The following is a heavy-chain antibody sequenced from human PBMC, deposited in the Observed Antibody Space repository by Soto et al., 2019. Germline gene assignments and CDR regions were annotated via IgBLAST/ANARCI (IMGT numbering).Heavy chain of an antibody. CDR1: GFTFISYG. CDR2: ISYDGSNK. J-gene: IGHJ4*02. D-gene: IGHD3-22*01. Sequence: GGSLRLSCAASGFTFISYGMHWVRQAPGKGLEWVAVISYDGSNKYYADSVKGRFTISRDNSKNTLYLQMNSLRAEDTAVYYCAKEGWRYYHDSSGYYRYYFDYWGQGTLVTVSS. V-gene: IGHV3-30*18. CDR3: AKEGWRYYHDSSGYYRYYFDY.